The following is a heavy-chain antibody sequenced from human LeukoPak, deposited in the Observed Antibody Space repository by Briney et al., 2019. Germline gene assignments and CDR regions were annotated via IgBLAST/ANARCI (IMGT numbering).Heavy chain of an antibody. V-gene: IGHV1-24*01. D-gene: IGHD4/OR15-4a*01. CDR3: ATLSDRRCWPMFDF. J-gene: IGHJ4*02. CDR2: FDPDDGET. Sequence: GASVKVSCKVSGYTLTELSMHWVRQAPGKGHEWMGGFDPDDGETIYAQKFQGRVTMTEDTSTDTAYMQLSSLRAEATAVYYFATLSDRRCWPMFDFWGQGTLVTVSS. CDR1: GYTLTELS.